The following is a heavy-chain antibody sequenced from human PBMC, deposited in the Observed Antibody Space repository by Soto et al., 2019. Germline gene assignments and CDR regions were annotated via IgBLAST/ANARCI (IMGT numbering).Heavy chain of an antibody. CDR3: AKGEKVYGSRHFDY. CDR1: GFTFSSYA. V-gene: IGHV3-23*01. J-gene: IGHJ4*02. Sequence: HPGGSLRLSCAASGFTFSSYAMSWVRQAPGKGLEWVSAISGSGGSTYYADSVKGRFTISRDNSKNTLYLQMNSLRAEDTAVYYCAKGEKVYGSRHFDYWGQGTLVTVSS. CDR2: ISGSGGST. D-gene: IGHD3-10*01.